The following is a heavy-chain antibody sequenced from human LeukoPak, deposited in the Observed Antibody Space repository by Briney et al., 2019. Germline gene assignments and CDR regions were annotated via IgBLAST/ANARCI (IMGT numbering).Heavy chain of an antibody. CDR1: GFAFSGSI. J-gene: IGHJ4*02. V-gene: IGHV3-73*01. Sequence: GGSLRLSCAASGFAFSGSILHWVRQASGKGLELVGRIRTKANNNATAYTASVKGRFTISRDDSKNTAYLQMSSLKSEDTAVYYCTITVTDLYYFDYWGQGTLVTVSS. D-gene: IGHD4-17*01. CDR2: IRTKANNNAT. CDR3: TITVTDLYYFDY.